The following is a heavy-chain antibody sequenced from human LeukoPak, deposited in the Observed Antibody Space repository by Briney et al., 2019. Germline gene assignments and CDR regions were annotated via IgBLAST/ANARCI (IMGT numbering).Heavy chain of an antibody. V-gene: IGHV4-59*01. Sequence: TSETLSLTCTVSGGSISSYYWSWIRQPPGKGLEWIGYIYHSGSTNYNPSLKSRVTISVDTSKNQFSLRLTSVTAADTAVYYCARDQGAFYSRSWLDYWGQGTLVTVSS. D-gene: IGHD6-13*01. J-gene: IGHJ4*02. CDR3: ARDQGAFYSRSWLDY. CDR1: GGSISSYY. CDR2: IYHSGST.